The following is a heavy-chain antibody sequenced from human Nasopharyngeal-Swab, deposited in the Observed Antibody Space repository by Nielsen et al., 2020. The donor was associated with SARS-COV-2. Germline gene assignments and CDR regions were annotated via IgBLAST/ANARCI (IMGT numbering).Heavy chain of an antibody. CDR1: GGSISSSSYY. D-gene: IGHD6-6*01. Sequence: SETLSLTCTVSGGSISSSSYYWGWIRQPPGKGLEWIGSIYYSGSTNYNPSLKSRVTISVDTSKNQFSLKLSSVTAADTAVYYCARDGAAHPPGYYYYMDVWGKGTTVTVSS. CDR2: IYYSGST. CDR3: ARDGAAHPPGYYYYMDV. V-gene: IGHV4-39*07. J-gene: IGHJ6*03.